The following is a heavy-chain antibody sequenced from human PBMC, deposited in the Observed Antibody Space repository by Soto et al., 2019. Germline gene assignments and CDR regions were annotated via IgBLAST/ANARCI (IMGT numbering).Heavy chain of an antibody. CDR3: AHRVLRTVFGLVTTTAIYFDF. CDR2: IYWDDDK. V-gene: IGHV2-5*02. CDR1: GFSLTTSGVG. Sequence: QITLNESGPTPVKPRQTLTLNCTFSGFSLTTSGVGVGWIRQSPGKAPEWLALIYWDDDKRYSPSLKSRLSITKDTSKNQVVLTMADLDPADTATYYCAHRVLRTVFGLVTTTAIYFDFWGQGTPVAVSS. J-gene: IGHJ4*02. D-gene: IGHD3-3*01.